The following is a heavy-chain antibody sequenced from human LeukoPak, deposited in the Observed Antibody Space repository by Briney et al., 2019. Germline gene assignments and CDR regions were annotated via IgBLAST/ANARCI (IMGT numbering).Heavy chain of an antibody. CDR3: ARSGGWYLYFDY. D-gene: IGHD6-19*01. J-gene: IGHJ4*02. CDR1: GGSISSSNYY. V-gene: IGHV4-39*07. Sequence: SETLSLTCTVSGGSISSSNYYWGWIRQPPGKGLEWIGSLYYSGSTYYNPSLKSRVTISVDTSKNQFSLKLSSVTAADTAVYYCARSGGWYLYFDYWGQGTLVTVSS. CDR2: LYYSGST.